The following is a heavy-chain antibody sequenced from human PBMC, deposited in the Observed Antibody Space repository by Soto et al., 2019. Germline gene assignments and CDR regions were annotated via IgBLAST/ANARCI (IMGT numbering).Heavy chain of an antibody. CDR3: ARIKASSMDF. CDR1: GYPFVSYG. V-gene: IGHV1-18*01. J-gene: IGHJ6*02. D-gene: IGHD3-16*01. Sequence: QVQLVQSGGEVKKPGASVKVSCNTSGYPFVSYGIAWVRQAPGQGLEWMGWINVYSGNTDYAQKFRDRITVTTDTSTSTAYMELGGLRSDDTGVYYCARIKASSMDFWGQGTALTVSS. CDR2: INVYSGNT.